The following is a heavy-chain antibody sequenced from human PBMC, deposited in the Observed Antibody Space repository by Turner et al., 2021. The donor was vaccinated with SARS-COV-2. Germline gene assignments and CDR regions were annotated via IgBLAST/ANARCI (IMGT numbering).Heavy chain of an antibody. V-gene: IGHV3-9*03. CDR3: AKDMGYSSGGVDY. D-gene: IGHD6-19*01. CDR2: ISWNSGSI. Sequence: EVQLVESGGGLVQPGRSLRLSCAASGFTFDDYAMHWVRQAPGKGLEWVLGISWNSGSIGYADSVKGRFTISRDNAKNSLYLKMNSLSAEDMALYYGAKDMGYSSGGVDYWGQGTLVTVSS. CDR1: GFTFDDYA. J-gene: IGHJ4*02.